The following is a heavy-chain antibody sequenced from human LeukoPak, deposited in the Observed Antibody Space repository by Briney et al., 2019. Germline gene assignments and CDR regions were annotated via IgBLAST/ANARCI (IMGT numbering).Heavy chain of an antibody. V-gene: IGHV3-21*01. D-gene: IGHD6-19*01. CDR3: AREIAVAGTRGDY. CDR1: GFTFSSYS. Sequence: PEGSLRLSCAASGFTFSSYSMNWVRQAPGKGLEWVSSISSSSSYIYYADSVKGRFTTSRDNAKNSLYLQMNSLRAEDTAVYYCAREIAVAGTRGDYWGQGALVTVSS. CDR2: ISSSSSYI. J-gene: IGHJ4*02.